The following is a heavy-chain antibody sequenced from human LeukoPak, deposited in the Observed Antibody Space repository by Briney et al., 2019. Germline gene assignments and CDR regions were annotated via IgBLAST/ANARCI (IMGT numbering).Heavy chain of an antibody. Sequence: GESLKISCKGSEYSFTSYWISWVRQMPGKGLEWMGRIDPSDSYTNYSPSFQGHVTISADKSISTAYLQWSSLKASDTAMYYCARLPFSARIAVAGGPDYWGQGTLVTVSS. CDR1: EYSFTSYW. D-gene: IGHD6-19*01. CDR3: ARLPFSARIAVAGGPDY. V-gene: IGHV5-10-1*01. CDR2: IDPSDSYT. J-gene: IGHJ4*02.